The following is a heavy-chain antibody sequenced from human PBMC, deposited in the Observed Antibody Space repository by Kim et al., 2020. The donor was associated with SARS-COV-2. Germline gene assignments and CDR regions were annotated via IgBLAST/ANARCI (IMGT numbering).Heavy chain of an antibody. Sequence: GGSLRLSCAASGFTLNDYGMNWVRQAPGKGLEWIAVIAPRGGNTFYADSVKGRFTISRDISKNTLFLQMNSLRADDTAVYYCAKAVALYEGCTRYFDYWGQGSQVTVST. D-gene: IGHD3-3*01. J-gene: IGHJ4*02. CDR2: IAPRGGNT. CDR1: GFTLNDYG. CDR3: AKAVALYEGCTRYFDY. V-gene: IGHV3-23*01.